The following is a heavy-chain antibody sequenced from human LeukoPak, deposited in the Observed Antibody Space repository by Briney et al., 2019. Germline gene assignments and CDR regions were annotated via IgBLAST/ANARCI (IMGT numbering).Heavy chain of an antibody. CDR3: MRDYGA. D-gene: IGHD4/OR15-4a*01. V-gene: IGHV3-74*01. J-gene: IGHJ5*02. Sequence: GGSLRLSCAASAFTFRRYWMHWVRQAPGKGLVWVSRINSDGYSTTYADFVKGRFTISRDNAKSTLYLQMKSLRADDTAVYYCMRDYGAWVQGTLVTVSP. CDR2: INSDGYST. CDR1: AFTFRRYW.